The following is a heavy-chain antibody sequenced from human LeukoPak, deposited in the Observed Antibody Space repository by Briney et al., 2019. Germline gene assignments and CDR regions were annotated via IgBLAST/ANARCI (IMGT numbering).Heavy chain of an antibody. D-gene: IGHD4-23*01. J-gene: IGHJ4*02. V-gene: IGHV4-59*01. CDR2: IYYTGST. CDR3: ARVSRGNSVGGDY. CDR1: GGSISGYH. Sequence: SETLSLTCTVSGGSISGYHWSWIRQSPGKGLESLGYIYYTGSTNYNPSLKSRVTISVDTSKNQFSLRLSSVTAADTAMYYCARVSRGNSVGGDYWGQGTLVTVSS.